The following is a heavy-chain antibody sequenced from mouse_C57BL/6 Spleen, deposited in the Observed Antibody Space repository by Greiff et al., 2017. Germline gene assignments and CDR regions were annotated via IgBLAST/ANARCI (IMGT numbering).Heavy chain of an antibody. CDR3: ARSLYGNYNFDY. CDR2: LYPGSGST. J-gene: IGHJ2*01. V-gene: IGHV1-55*01. D-gene: IGHD2-1*01. CDR1: GYTFTSYW. Sequence: QVQLQQPGAELVKPGASVKMSCKASGYTFTSYWITWVKQRPGQGLEWIGDLYPGSGSTNYNEKFKSKATLTVDTSSSTAYMQLSSLTSEDSAVYYCARSLYGNYNFDYWGQGTTLTVSS.